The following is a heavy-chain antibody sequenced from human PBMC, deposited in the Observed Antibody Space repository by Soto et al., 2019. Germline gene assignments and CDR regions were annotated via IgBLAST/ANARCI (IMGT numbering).Heavy chain of an antibody. D-gene: IGHD6-13*01. V-gene: IGHV1-2*04. CDR3: ARFSSRYYYFDF. CDR2: INPNGGGT. J-gene: IGHJ4*02. Sequence: QVQLVQSGAEVKKPGASVKVSCKASGYSFTGYYIHWMRQAPGQGLEWMGWINPNGGGTSYAQKFQDWVTMTRDTSISTAYMELSRLTSAGTAIYYCARFSSRYYYFDFWGQGTLVTVSS. CDR1: GYSFTGYY.